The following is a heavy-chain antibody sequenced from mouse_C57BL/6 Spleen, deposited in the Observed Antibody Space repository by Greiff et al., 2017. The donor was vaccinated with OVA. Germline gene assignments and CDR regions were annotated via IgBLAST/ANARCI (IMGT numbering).Heavy chain of an antibody. CDR1: GYTFTSYW. CDR2: IDPSDSET. CDR3: ARKGAGWLLPDY. V-gene: IGHV1-52*01. Sequence: QIQLQQPGAELVRPGSSVKLSCKASGYTFTSYWMHWVKQRPIQGLEWIGNIDPSDSETHYNQKFKDKATLTVDKSSSTAYMQLSSLTSEDSAVYYCARKGAGWLLPDYWGQGTTLTVSS. J-gene: IGHJ2*01. D-gene: IGHD2-3*01.